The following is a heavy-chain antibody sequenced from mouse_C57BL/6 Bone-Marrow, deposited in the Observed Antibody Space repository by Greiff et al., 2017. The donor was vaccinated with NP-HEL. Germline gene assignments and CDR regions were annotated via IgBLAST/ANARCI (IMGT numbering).Heavy chain of an antibody. D-gene: IGHD1-1*01. CDR2: IRLKSDNYAT. CDR1: GFTFSNYW. Sequence: EVKLEESGGGLVQPGGSMKLSCVASGFTFSNYWMNWVRQSPEKGLEWVAQIRLKSDNYATHYAESVKGRFTISRDDSKSSVYLQMNNLRAEDTGIYYCSLYYYGSSSFAYWGQGTLVTVSA. V-gene: IGHV6-3*01. CDR3: SLYYYGSSSFAY. J-gene: IGHJ3*01.